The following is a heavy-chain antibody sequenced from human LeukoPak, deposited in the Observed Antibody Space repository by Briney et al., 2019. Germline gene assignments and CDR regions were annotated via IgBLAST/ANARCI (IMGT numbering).Heavy chain of an antibody. Sequence: SETLSLTCTVSGGSISSGGYYWSWIRQHPGKGLEWIGYIYYSGSTYYNPSLKSRVTISVDTSKNQFSLKLSSVTAADTAVYYCARGGDIVGGPAATGDNRFDPWGQGTLVTVSS. D-gene: IGHD2-2*01. J-gene: IGHJ5*02. CDR3: ARGGDIVGGPAATGDNRFDP. CDR2: IYYSGST. CDR1: GGSISSGGYY. V-gene: IGHV4-31*03.